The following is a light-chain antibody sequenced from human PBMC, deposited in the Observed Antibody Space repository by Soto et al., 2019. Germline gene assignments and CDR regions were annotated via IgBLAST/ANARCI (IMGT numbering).Light chain of an antibody. V-gene: IGLV2-23*01. CDR3: CSYAGSSTLV. Sequence: QSVLTQPASVSGSPGQSITISCTGTSSXVGSYNLVSWYQQHPGKAPKLMIYEGSKRPSGVSNRFSGSKSGNTASLTISGLQAEDEADYYCCSYAGSSTLVFGGGTKLTVL. CDR2: EGS. CDR1: SSXVGSYNL. J-gene: IGLJ2*01.